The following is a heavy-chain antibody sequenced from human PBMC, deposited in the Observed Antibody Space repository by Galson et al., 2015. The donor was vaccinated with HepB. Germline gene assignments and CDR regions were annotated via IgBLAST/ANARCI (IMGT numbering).Heavy chain of an antibody. CDR1: GFTFSSYA. J-gene: IGHJ4*02. Sequence: SLRLSCAASGFTFSSYAMSWVRQAPGKGLEWVSAISSSGGSTSYADSVKGRFTISRDNSKNTLYLHMNSLRAEDTAVYYCAKRDGRAAGASQAPFDYWGQGTLVTVSS. CDR3: AKRDGRAAGASQAPFDY. CDR2: ISSSGGST. D-gene: IGHD6-13*01. V-gene: IGHV3-23*01.